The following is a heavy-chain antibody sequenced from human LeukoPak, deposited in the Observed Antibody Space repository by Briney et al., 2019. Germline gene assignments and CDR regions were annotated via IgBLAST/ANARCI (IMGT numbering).Heavy chain of an antibody. Sequence: PGGSLRLSCAASGFTFITYNINWVRQAPGRGLGLVSSISSRSNYIYYADSVKGRFTIYGDNAKNSLYLQMNSLRAEDTDVYYCARDVGASAPDAFDIWGQGTMVTVSS. V-gene: IGHV3-21*01. D-gene: IGHD1-26*01. CDR3: ARDVGASAPDAFDI. CDR1: GFTFITYN. CDR2: ISSRSNYI. J-gene: IGHJ3*02.